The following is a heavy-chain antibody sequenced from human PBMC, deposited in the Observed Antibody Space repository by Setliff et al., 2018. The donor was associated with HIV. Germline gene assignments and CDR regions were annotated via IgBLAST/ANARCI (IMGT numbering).Heavy chain of an antibody. D-gene: IGHD4-4*01. CDR2: ISSSGAHI. Sequence: PGGSLRLSCTASGFVFGDHAMNWVRQAPGKGLEWVASISSSGAHIFYADSLKGRFTISRDNGKNLLYLQMNSLRAEDTAFYYCARVRNPTVHTMYFDSWGQGTLVTVSS. CDR1: GFVFGDHA. V-gene: IGHV3-21*06. CDR3: ARVRNPTVHTMYFDS. J-gene: IGHJ4*02.